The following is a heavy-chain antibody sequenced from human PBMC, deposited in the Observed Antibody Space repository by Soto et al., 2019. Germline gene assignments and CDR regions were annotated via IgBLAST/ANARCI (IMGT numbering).Heavy chain of an antibody. V-gene: IGHV3-48*01. Sequence: PGGSLRLSCAASGFTFDSYSMNWVGQAPGKGLEWVSYISSSSTIYYADSVKGRFTISRDNAKNSLYLQMNSLRAEDTAVYYCARDDYDSSGYYFFDYWGQGT. CDR3: ARDDYDSSGYYFFDY. CDR2: ISSSSTI. CDR1: GFTFDSYS. D-gene: IGHD3-22*01. J-gene: IGHJ4*02.